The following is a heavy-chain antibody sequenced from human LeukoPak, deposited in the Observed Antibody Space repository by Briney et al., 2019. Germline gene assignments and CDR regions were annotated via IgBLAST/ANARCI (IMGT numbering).Heavy chain of an antibody. CDR3: ARRGPSGSLDY. V-gene: IGHV3-48*01. Sequence: GSLRLSCAASGFTFSSYSMNWVRQAPGKGLEWVSYISSGSSTIYYADSVKGRFTISRDNAKNSLYLQMNSLRAEDTAVYYCARRGPSGSLDYWGQGTLVTVSS. J-gene: IGHJ4*02. CDR2: ISSGSSTI. CDR1: GFTFSSYS. D-gene: IGHD1-26*01.